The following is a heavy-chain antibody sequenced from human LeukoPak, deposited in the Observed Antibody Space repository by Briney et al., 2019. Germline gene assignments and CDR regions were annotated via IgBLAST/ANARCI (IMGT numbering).Heavy chain of an antibody. CDR1: GGTFSSCV. V-gene: IGHV1-69*13. J-gene: IGHJ5*02. CDR2: IIPIFGTA. Sequence: GASVKVSCKASGGTFSSCVISWVRQAPGQGLEWVGGIIPIFGTANYAQKFQGRVTITADESTSTAYIGLSSLRSEDTAVYYCARDPCSGGSCFSNPLWFDPWGQGTLVTVSS. D-gene: IGHD2-15*01. CDR3: ARDPCSGGSCFSNPLWFDP.